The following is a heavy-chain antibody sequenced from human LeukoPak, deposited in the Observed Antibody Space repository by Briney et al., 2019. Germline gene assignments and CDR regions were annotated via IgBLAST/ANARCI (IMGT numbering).Heavy chain of an antibody. Sequence: ASETLSLTCAVYGGSFSGYYWSWIRQPPGKGLEWIGEINHSGSTNYNPSFKSRVTISVDTSKNQFSLKLSSVTAADTAVYYCARRGTIFGVLDYWGQGTLVTVSS. CDR3: ARRGTIFGVLDY. D-gene: IGHD3-3*01. CDR2: INHSGST. CDR1: GGSFSGYY. J-gene: IGHJ4*02. V-gene: IGHV4-34*01.